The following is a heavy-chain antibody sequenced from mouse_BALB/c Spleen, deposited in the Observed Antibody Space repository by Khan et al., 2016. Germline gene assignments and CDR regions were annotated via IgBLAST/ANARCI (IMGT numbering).Heavy chain of an antibody. J-gene: IGHJ4*01. CDR1: GYSITSGYY. CDR3: ARLLRVYAMDY. CDR2: ISYDGSN. V-gene: IGHV3-6*02. D-gene: IGHD1-1*01. Sequence: EVQLQESGPGLVKPSQSLSLTCSVTGYSITSGYYWNWIRQFPGNNLEWMGYISYDGSNNYNPSLKNRISLARDTSKNQFFLKLNAVTTEDTATYYCARLLRVYAMDYWGQGTSVTVSS.